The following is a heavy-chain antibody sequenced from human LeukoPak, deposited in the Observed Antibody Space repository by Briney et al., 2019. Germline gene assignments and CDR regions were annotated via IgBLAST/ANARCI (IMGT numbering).Heavy chain of an antibody. CDR1: GFTFSSYE. D-gene: IGHD1-26*01. V-gene: IGHV3-48*03. CDR2: ISSSGSTI. CDR3: AISGSYYLPLVS. J-gene: IGHJ5*01. Sequence: GGSLRLSCAASGFTFSSYEMNWVRQAPGKGLEWVSYISSSGSTIYYADSVKGRFTISRDNAKNSLYLQMNSLRAEDTAVYYCAISGSYYLPLVSWGQGTLVTVSS.